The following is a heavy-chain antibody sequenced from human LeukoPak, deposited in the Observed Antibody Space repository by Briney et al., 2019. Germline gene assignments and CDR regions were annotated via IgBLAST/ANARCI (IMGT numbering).Heavy chain of an antibody. Sequence: PSQTLSLTCTVSGGSISSGSYYWSWIRQPAGKGLEWIGRIYISGSTNYNPSLKSRVTISVDTSKNQFSLKLYSVTAADTAVYYCASGYDNFVYWGQGTLVTVSS. J-gene: IGHJ4*02. CDR2: IYISGST. CDR1: GGSISSGSYY. D-gene: IGHD5-12*01. V-gene: IGHV4-61*02. CDR3: ASGYDNFVY.